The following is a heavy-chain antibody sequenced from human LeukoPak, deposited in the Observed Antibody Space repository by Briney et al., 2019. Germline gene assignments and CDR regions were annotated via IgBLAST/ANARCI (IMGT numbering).Heavy chain of an antibody. D-gene: IGHD3-3*01. V-gene: IGHV4-61*02. CDR1: GGSISSGSYY. CDR2: IYTSGST. J-gene: IGHJ6*03. Sequence: SETLSLTCTVSGGSISSGSYYWSWIRQPAGKGLEWIGRIYTSGSTNYNPSLKSRVTISVDTSKNQFSLKLSSVTAADTAVYYCARGVDFWSGHYYYYMDVWGKGTTVTVSS. CDR3: ARGVDFWSGHYYYYMDV.